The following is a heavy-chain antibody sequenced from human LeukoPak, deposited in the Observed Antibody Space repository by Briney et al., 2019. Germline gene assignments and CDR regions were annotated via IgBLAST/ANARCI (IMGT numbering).Heavy chain of an antibody. V-gene: IGHV3-66*01. CDR2: IYSGGST. D-gene: IGHD3-9*01. CDR1: GFTVSSNY. CDR3: ARDGYYDILTGYRAGMDV. Sequence: PGGSLRLSCAASGFTVSSNYMSWVRQAPGKGLEWVSVIYSGGSTYYADSVKGRFTISRDNSKNTLYLQMNSLRAEDTAVYYCARDGYYDILTGYRAGMDVWGQGTTVTVSS. J-gene: IGHJ6*02.